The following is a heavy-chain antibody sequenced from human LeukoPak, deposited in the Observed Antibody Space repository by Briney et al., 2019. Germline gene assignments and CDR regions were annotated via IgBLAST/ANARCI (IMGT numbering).Heavy chain of an antibody. D-gene: IGHD6-6*01. CDR1: GYTFTSYG. Sequence: ASVKVSCKASGYTFTSYGISWVRQAPGQGLEWMGWISAYNGNTNYAQKLQGRVTMTTDASTSTAYMELRSLRSDDTAVYYCARDLRDIVAARRANWFDPWGQGTLVTVSS. J-gene: IGHJ5*02. V-gene: IGHV1-18*01. CDR2: ISAYNGNT. CDR3: ARDLRDIVAARRANWFDP.